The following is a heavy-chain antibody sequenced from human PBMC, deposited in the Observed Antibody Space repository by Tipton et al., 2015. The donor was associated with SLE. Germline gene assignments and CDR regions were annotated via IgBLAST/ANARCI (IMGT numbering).Heavy chain of an antibody. Sequence: TLSLTCTVSGGSISSDDYYWTWIRQHPGKGLEWIGHISYSGTTYNNPSLRSRVSMSVDTSKNHFSLKLSSVTAADTAVYYCARGGVGDCDYPDPCRQGPLVPDYS. CDR3: ARGGVGDCDYPDP. CDR2: ISYSGTT. V-gene: IGHV4-31*03. J-gene: IGHJ5*02. CDR1: GGSISSDDYY. D-gene: IGHD2-21*02.